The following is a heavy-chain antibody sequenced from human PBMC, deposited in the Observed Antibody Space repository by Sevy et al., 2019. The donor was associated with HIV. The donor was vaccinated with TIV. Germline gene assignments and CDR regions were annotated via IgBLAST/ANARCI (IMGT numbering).Heavy chain of an antibody. J-gene: IGHJ4*02. Sequence: GGCLRLSCAVSGFTFSNAWMNWVRQAPGTGLQWVGLIKSKIDGETTDYAAPVKGRFTISRDDSKNTVYLQMNSLKTEYTAVYYCATAPGYYDSSPFDYWGPGTSVTVSS. CDR1: GFTFSNAW. V-gene: IGHV3-15*01. D-gene: IGHD3-22*01. CDR3: ATAPGYYDSSPFDY. CDR2: IKSKIDGETT.